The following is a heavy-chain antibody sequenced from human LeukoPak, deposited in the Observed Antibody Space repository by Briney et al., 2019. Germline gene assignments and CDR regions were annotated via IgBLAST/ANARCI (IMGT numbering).Heavy chain of an antibody. Sequence: PSETLSLTCTVSGGSISSNKYYWGWIRQPPGEGLEWIGSIYYNGSTYCNPSLKSRVTISADTSQNQFSLKLTSVTAADTAVYYCASLAGTGGYWGQGTLVTVSS. V-gene: IGHV4-39*01. CDR3: ASLAGTGGY. J-gene: IGHJ4*02. D-gene: IGHD1-14*01. CDR2: IYYNGST. CDR1: GGSISSNKYY.